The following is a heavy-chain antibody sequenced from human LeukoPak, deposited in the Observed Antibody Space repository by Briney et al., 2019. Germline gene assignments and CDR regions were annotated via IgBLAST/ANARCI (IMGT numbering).Heavy chain of an antibody. CDR1: GFTFSSYA. CDR2: ISSNGGST. Sequence: GGSLRLSCAASGFTFSSYAMHWVRQAPGKGLEYVSAISSNGGSTYYANSVKGRFTISRDNSKNTLYLQMGSLRAEDMALYYCAQDRAYIQFYFWGQGTLVTVSS. V-gene: IGHV3-64*01. CDR3: AQDRAYIQFYF. J-gene: IGHJ4*02. D-gene: IGHD5-18*01.